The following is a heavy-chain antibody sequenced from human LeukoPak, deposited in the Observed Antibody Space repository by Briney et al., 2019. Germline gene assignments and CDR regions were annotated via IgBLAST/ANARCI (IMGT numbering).Heavy chain of an antibody. J-gene: IGHJ4*02. CDR1: GFAFGSCA. D-gene: IGHD4-17*01. CDR3: AKEEMTTVTNVYDY. V-gene: IGHV3-23*01. Sequence: GGSLRLSCADSGFAFGSCAMSWVRQAPGKGLEWVSAISGSGGSTYYADSVKGRFTISRDNSKNTLYLQMNSLRAEDTAVYYCAKEEMTTVTNVYDYWGQGTLVTVSS. CDR2: ISGSGGST.